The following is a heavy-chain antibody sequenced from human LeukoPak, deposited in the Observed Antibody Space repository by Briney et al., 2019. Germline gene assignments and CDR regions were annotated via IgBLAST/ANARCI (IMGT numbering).Heavy chain of an antibody. Sequence: GGSLRLSCAASGFTFSSYWMHWVRQGPGKGLVWVSRTNSDGSDISYGDSVKGRFTISRNNAKNTLYLQMNSLRADDTAVYYCARGGNYLLDAFHGWGQGTVVTVSA. CDR1: GFTFSSYW. V-gene: IGHV3-74*01. CDR2: TNSDGSDI. J-gene: IGHJ3*01. D-gene: IGHD4-23*01. CDR3: ARGGNYLLDAFHG.